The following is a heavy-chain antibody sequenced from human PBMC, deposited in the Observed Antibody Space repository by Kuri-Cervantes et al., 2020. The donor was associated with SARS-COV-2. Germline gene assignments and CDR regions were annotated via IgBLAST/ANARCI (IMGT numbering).Heavy chain of an antibody. CDR2: INPNSGGT. V-gene: IGHV1-2*02. J-gene: IGHJ3*02. CDR1: GYTLTELS. CDR3: ARGNTADAFDI. D-gene: IGHD5-18*01. Sequence: ASVKVSCKVPGYTLTELSMHWVRQAPGKGLEWMGWINPNSGGTNYAQKFQGRVTMTRDTSISTAYMELSRLRSDDTAVYYCARGNTADAFDIWGQGTMVTVSS.